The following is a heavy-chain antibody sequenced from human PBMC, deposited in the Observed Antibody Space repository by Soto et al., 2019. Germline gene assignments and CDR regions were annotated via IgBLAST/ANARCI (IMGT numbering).Heavy chain of an antibody. CDR1: GGTFSTYA. V-gene: IGHV1-69*05. Sequence: QVQLVQSGAEVKKPESSVKVSCKAPGGTFSTYAISWVRQAPGQGLEWMGGIIPMFGTANYAQRFQDRVTLTPDESTNTVYMELSSLTSEDTAVYFCASGIQLWLRRINNGYSGWGQGTLATVSS. CDR2: IIPMFGTA. CDR3: ASGIQLWLRRINNGYSG. D-gene: IGHD5-18*01. J-gene: IGHJ4*02.